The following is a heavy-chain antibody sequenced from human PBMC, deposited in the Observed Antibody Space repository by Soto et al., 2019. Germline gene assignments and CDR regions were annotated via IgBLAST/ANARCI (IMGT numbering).Heavy chain of an antibody. J-gene: IGHJ6*02. CDR2: IIPFIGAP. V-gene: IGHV1-69*18. CDR1: GGTFNTYS. CDR3: ARGGDSSSLRAFYSYGFDV. Sequence: QVQLVQSGAEVKKPGSSVKVSGKASGGTFNTYSFGWLRQAPGQGLQWMGSIIPFIGAPNYAQNFQDRVTITADESTTTAYMELSGLKSEDTAVYFCARGGDSSSLRAFYSYGFDVWGQGTSVTVSS. D-gene: IGHD6-6*01.